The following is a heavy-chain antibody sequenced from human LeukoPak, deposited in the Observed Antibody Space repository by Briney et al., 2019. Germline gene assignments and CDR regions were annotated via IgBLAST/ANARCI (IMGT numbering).Heavy chain of an antibody. CDR1: GGSLSNYY. CDR3: ARGPASGSDFAWFDP. V-gene: IGHV4-34*01. J-gene: IGHJ5*02. D-gene: IGHD3-10*01. Sequence: SETLSLTCAGYGGSLSNYYWSWIRRPPGKGLEWIGEINHSGSTKFNPSLKSRVTILVDMSKSQFSLELRSVTAADTAVYYCARGPASGSDFAWFDPWGQGTLVTVSS. CDR2: INHSGST.